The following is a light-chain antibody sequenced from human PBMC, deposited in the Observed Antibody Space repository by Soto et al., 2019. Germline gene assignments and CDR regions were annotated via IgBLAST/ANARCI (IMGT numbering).Light chain of an antibody. CDR2: GAS. CDR1: QSVSSN. V-gene: IGKV3-15*01. Sequence: EIVMTQSPATLSVSPGESATLSCRASQSVSSNLAWYQQKPGQAPRLLIYGASTRATGIPARFSGTRSGTEFTLPISSLQSEDFAVYYCQQYNNWPPYTFGQGTKLEIQ. J-gene: IGKJ2*01. CDR3: QQYNNWPPYT.